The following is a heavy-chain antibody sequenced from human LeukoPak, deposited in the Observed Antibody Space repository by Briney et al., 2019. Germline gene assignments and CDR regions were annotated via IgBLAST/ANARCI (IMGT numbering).Heavy chain of an antibody. J-gene: IGHJ4*02. D-gene: IGHD3-10*01. Sequence: ASVKVSCKASGYTFTSYGISWVRQAPGQGLEWMGWISAYNGNTNYAQKLQGRVTMATDTSTSTAYMELRSLRSDDTAVYYCARETYYYGSGSYYQDFDYWGQGTLVTVSS. V-gene: IGHV1-18*01. CDR1: GYTFTSYG. CDR2: ISAYNGNT. CDR3: ARETYYYGSGSYYQDFDY.